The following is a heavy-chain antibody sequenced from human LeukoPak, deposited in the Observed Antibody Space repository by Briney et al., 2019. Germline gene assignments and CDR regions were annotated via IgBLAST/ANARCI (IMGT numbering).Heavy chain of an antibody. Sequence: SETLSLTCSVSGDSINSHYLTWIRQPPGKGLEWIVYVYYSGSTYYNPSLRSRVTISLDKSKIEFSLQLTSVTAADTAVYYCARTRLDYGASRSWYFDLWGRGTLVTVSS. J-gene: IGHJ2*01. V-gene: IGHV4-59*11. CDR1: GDSINSHY. CDR2: VYYSGST. D-gene: IGHD4-17*01. CDR3: ARTRLDYGASRSWYFDL.